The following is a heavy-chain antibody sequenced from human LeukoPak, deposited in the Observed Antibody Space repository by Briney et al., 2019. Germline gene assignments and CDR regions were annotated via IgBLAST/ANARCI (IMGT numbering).Heavy chain of an antibody. J-gene: IGHJ5*02. Sequence: GASVKVSCKASGYTFTSYGISWVRQAPGQGLEWMGWISAYNGKTNYAQKLQGRVTMTTDTSTSTAYMELRSLRSDDTAVYYCAVGGQYYDFWSGFYINWFDPWGQGTLVTVSS. V-gene: IGHV1-18*01. CDR1: GYTFTSYG. CDR3: AVGGQYYDFWSGFYINWFDP. D-gene: IGHD3-3*01. CDR2: ISAYNGKT.